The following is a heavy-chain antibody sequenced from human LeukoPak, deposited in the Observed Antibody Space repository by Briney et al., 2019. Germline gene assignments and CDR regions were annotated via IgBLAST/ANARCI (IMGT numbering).Heavy chain of an antibody. CDR2: IRSTANGYAT. D-gene: IGHD5-24*01. CDR3: AKDRSTAERWLHRGLINY. J-gene: IGHJ4*02. Sequence: GGSLRLSCAASGFTFSGSALHWVRQASGKGLEWVGRIRSTANGYATAYAASVKGRFTISRDNSKNTLYLQMNSLRAEDTAVYYCAKDRSTAERWLHRGLINYWGQGTLVTVSS. CDR1: GFTFSGSA. V-gene: IGHV3-73*01.